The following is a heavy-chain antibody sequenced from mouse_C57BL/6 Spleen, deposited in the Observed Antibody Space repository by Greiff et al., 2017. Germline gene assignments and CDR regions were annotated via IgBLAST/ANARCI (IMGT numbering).Heavy chain of an antibody. CDR2: IYPGSGNT. J-gene: IGHJ3*01. Sequence: VQLQQSGAELVRPGASVKLSCKASGYTFTDYYINWVKQRPGQGLEWIARIYPGSGNTYYNEKFKGKATLTAEKSSSTAYMQLSSLTSVDSAVYCCASYGSSSFAYWGQGTLVTVSA. V-gene: IGHV1-76*01. CDR1: GYTFTDYY. D-gene: IGHD1-1*01. CDR3: ASYGSSSFAY.